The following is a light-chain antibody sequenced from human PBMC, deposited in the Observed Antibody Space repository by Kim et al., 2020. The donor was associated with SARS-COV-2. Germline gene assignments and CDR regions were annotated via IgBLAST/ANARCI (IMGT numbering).Light chain of an antibody. CDR2: DAS. J-gene: IGKJ4*01. CDR1: QSVSSY. V-gene: IGKV3-11*01. Sequence: EIVLTQSPATLSLSPGERATLSCRASQSVSSYLAWYQQKPGQAPRLLIYDASNRAAGVPARFSGSGSGTDFTLTIGSLEPEDVAVYYCQECRDWPLTIGGGTKVEIK. CDR3: QECRDWPLT.